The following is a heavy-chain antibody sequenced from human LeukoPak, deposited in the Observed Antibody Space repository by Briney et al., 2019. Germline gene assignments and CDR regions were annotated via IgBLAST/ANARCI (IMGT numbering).Heavy chain of an antibody. CDR2: ISSSSSYI. CDR3: ARDGRVYYYDSSGYHPRFDY. V-gene: IGHV3-21*01. Sequence: GGSLRLSCAASGFTFSSYSMNWVRQAPGKGLEWVSSISSSSSYIYYADSVKGRFTISRDNAKNSLYLQMNSLRAEDTAVYYCARDGRVYYYDSSGYHPRFDYWGQGTLVTVSS. CDR1: GFTFSSYS. J-gene: IGHJ4*02. D-gene: IGHD3-22*01.